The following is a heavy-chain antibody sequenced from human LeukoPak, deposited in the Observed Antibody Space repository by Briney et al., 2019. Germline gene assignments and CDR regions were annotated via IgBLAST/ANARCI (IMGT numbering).Heavy chain of an antibody. V-gene: IGHV3-23*01. CDR3: ARDGLQPSFDY. CDR1: GFTFSSYA. J-gene: IGHJ4*02. D-gene: IGHD5-24*01. Sequence: GGSLRLSCAASGFTFSSYAMSWVRQAPGKGLEWVSAISGSGGSTYYADSVKGRFTISRDNAKNSLYLQMNSLRAEDTAVYYCARDGLQPSFDYWGQGTLVTVSS. CDR2: ISGSGGST.